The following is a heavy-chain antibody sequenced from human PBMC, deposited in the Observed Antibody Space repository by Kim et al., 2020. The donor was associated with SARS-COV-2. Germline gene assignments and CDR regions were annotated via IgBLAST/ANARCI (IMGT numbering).Heavy chain of an antibody. D-gene: IGHD3-10*01. CDR2: SYYSGTT. J-gene: IGHJ4*02. CDR3: ARELSGSDYFDY. Sequence: SETLSLICTVSGGSMRSSTYYWGWIRQPPGKGLEWIGSSYYSGTTFYNLSLKSRVTISIDTSKNQFSLKLSSVTAADTAVYYCARELSGSDYFDYWGQGTLVTVSS. V-gene: IGHV4-39*07. CDR1: GGSMRSSTYY.